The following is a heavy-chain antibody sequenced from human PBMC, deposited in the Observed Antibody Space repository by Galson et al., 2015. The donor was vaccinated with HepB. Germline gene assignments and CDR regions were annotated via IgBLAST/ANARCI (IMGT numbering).Heavy chain of an antibody. CDR3: ARGLYYYDSDGYHYTYYLDY. D-gene: IGHD3-22*01. J-gene: IGHJ4*02. V-gene: IGHV1-3*01. CDR2: INADNGNT. CDR1: GYTFRHFA. Sequence: SVKVSCKASGYTFRHFAMHWVRQATGQRLEWMGWINADNGNTKYSEKFQGRVTITRDTSARTAYMELSSLRSEDTAVYYCARGLYYYDSDGYHYTYYLDYWGQGTLVTVSS.